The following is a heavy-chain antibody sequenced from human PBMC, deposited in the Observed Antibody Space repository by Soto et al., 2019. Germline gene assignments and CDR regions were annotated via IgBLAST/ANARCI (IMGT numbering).Heavy chain of an antibody. CDR2: ISGHNGNT. Sequence: ASVKVSCKASGYSFTSYGISWVRQAPGQGPEWMGWISGHNGNTNHPQSLQGRVTMTTDTSRITAYMELRSLRSDDTAVYYCARHRFNYYDYTVYYYFDYWGQGTLVTVSS. J-gene: IGHJ4*02. CDR3: ARHRFNYYDYTVYYYFDY. D-gene: IGHD3-22*01. V-gene: IGHV1-18*04. CDR1: GYSFTSYG.